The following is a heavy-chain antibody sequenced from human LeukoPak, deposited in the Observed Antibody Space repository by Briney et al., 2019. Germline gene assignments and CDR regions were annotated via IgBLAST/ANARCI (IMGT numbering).Heavy chain of an antibody. CDR3: ARAGALDSQQDV. CDR2: INPNSGGT. V-gene: IGHV1-2*02. D-gene: IGHD3-9*01. Sequence: ASVKVSCKASGYTFTGYYMHWVRQAPGQGLERMGWINPNSGGTDYAQKFQGRVTMTRDTSISTAYMELSRLRSDDTAVYYCARAGALDSQQDVWGQGTTVTVSS. CDR1: GYTFTGYY. J-gene: IGHJ6*02.